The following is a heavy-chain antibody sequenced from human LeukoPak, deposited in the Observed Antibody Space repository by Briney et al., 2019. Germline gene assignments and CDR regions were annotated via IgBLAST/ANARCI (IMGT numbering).Heavy chain of an antibody. CDR3: AKGGYNWFDP. J-gene: IGHJ5*02. V-gene: IGHV3-23*01. D-gene: IGHD3-10*01. CDR2: ISGSGGST. Sequence: VSAISGSGGSTYYADSVKGRFTISRDNSKNTLYLQMNSLRAEDTAVYYCAKGGYNWFDPWGQGTLVIVSS.